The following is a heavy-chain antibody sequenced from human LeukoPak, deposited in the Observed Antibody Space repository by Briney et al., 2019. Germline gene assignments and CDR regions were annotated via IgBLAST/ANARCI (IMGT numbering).Heavy chain of an antibody. Sequence: GESLKISCKGSGYSFTSYWIGWVRQMPGKGLEWIGIIYPGDSDTRYSPSFQGQVTISADKSISTAYLQWSSLKASDTAMYYCARRPGLYYYDSSGHDAFDIWGQGTMVTASS. CDR1: GYSFTSYW. CDR2: IYPGDSDT. D-gene: IGHD3-22*01. CDR3: ARRPGLYYYDSSGHDAFDI. J-gene: IGHJ3*02. V-gene: IGHV5-51*01.